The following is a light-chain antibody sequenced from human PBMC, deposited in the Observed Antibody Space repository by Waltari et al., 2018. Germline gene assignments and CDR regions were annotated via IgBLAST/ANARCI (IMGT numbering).Light chain of an antibody. CDR3: ASWDGALTGVV. Sequence: QSVLTQPPSAAGAPGQWVPIYCSGSTSHIGNTYVSLYQKLPGTAPKLLVSMNARRPSGVPDRYSGSKSGTSASLAISGLRSEDEADYYCASWDGALTGVVFGGGTRLTVL. CDR2: MNA. V-gene: IGLV1-47*01. CDR1: TSHIGNTY. J-gene: IGLJ2*01.